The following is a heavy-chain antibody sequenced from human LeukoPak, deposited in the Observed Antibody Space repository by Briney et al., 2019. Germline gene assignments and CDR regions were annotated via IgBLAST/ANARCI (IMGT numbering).Heavy chain of an antibody. D-gene: IGHD3-16*01. CDR1: GGSFSGYY. J-gene: IGHJ4*02. V-gene: IGHV4-59*05. Sequence: SETLSLTCAVYGGSFSGYYWSWIRQPPGKGLEWIGSISYSGNIYYNPSLKSRVTISVDTSKNQFSLKLSSVTAADTAVYYCARQRRLELPDYWGQGTLVTVSS. CDR3: ARQRRLELPDY. CDR2: ISYSGNI.